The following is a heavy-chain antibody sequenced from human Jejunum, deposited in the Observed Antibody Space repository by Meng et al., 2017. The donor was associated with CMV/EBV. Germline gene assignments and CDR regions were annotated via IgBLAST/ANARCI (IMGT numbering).Heavy chain of an antibody. CDR3: ASNLGQWLSWFDP. CDR1: GFNFSKYE. V-gene: IGHV3-48*03. CDR2: ITSSGDRT. D-gene: IGHD5-12*01. Sequence: ASGFNFSKYEMSWDRQSPRKGLEWLSYITSSGDRTYYAGSVKGRFVISRDNAKNSLYLQMNYLTAEDTAVYYCASNLGQWLSWFDPWGQGTLVTVSS. J-gene: IGHJ5*02.